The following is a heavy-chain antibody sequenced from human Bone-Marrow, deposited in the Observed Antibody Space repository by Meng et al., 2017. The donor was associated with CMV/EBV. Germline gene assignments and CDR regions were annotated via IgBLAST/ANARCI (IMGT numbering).Heavy chain of an antibody. CDR1: GFTFDDYG. D-gene: IGHD2-15*01. Sequence: GESLKISCAASGFTFDDYGMSWARQAPGKGLEWVSGINWNGGSTGYADSVKGRFTISRDNAKNSLYLQMNSLRAEDTALYHCARRRLGVVLGGAFDICGQGTMVSVSS. CDR2: INWNGGST. CDR3: ARRRLGVVLGGAFDI. J-gene: IGHJ3*02. V-gene: IGHV3-20*01.